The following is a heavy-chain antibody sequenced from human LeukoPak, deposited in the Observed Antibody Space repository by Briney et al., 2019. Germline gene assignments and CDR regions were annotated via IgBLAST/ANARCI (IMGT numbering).Heavy chain of an antibody. CDR1: GGSINSYY. Sequence: SETLSLTCNVSGGSINSYYWSWIRQPPGEGLEWIGYIYYSGSTKYNPSLKSRVTISVDTSKNQFSLNLSSVTAADTAVYYCARGPFNDFWSGYYDFWGQGTLVTVPS. CDR2: IYYSGST. D-gene: IGHD3-3*01. CDR3: ARGPFNDFWSGYYDF. J-gene: IGHJ4*02. V-gene: IGHV4-59*01.